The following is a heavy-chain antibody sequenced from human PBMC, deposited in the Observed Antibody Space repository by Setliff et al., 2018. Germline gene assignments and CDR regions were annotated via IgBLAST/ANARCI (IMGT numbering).Heavy chain of an antibody. D-gene: IGHD3-10*01. CDR3: ARALLWFGEGMDV. J-gene: IGHJ6*02. CDR2: MYNSGNT. Sequence: PSETLSLTCTVSGGSISHHYWSWIRQPPGKGLEWVGYMYNSGNTNYNPSLRRRVAISVDKSKNQFSLKLCSVTAADTAVYYCARALLWFGEGMDVWGQGTMVTVSS. V-gene: IGHV4-59*11. CDR1: GGSISHHY.